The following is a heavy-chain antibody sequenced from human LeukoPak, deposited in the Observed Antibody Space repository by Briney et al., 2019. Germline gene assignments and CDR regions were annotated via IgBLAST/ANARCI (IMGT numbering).Heavy chain of an antibody. CDR3: TRESGPYCPFGY. CDR1: GGSITSTNW. Sequence: SGTLSLTCGVSGGSITSTNWWSWVRQPPGQGLEWIGEISLTGRTNYNPSLIGRVIMSLDESRNQLTLTLTSVTAANTAMYYCTRESGPYCPFGYWGQGTLVVVPS. J-gene: IGHJ4*02. D-gene: IGHD1-26*01. V-gene: IGHV4-4*02. CDR2: ISLTGRT.